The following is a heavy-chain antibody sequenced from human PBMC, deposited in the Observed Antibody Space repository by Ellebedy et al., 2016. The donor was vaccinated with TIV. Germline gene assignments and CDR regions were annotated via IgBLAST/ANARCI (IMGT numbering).Heavy chain of an antibody. CDR2: IYYSGST. V-gene: IGHV4-59*08. J-gene: IGHJ4*02. CDR3: ANPYYYDSSGYYPG. CDR1: GGSISSYY. Sequence: SETLSLTCTVSGGSISSYYWSWIRQPPGKGLGWIGYIYYSGSTNYNPSLKSRVTISVDTSTNQFSLKLRSVTAADTAVYYCANPYYYDSSGYYPGWGQGTLVTVSS. D-gene: IGHD3-22*01.